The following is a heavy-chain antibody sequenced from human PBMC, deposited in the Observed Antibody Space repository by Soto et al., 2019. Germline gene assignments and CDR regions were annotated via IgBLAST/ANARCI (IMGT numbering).Heavy chain of an antibody. CDR1: GGTFSNDI. D-gene: IGHD5-12*01. CDR2: IIPLLDIA. Sequence: QVQVVQSGAEVKKPGSSVKVSCKASGGTFSNDIITWVRQAPGQGLEWMGRIIPLLDIANYAQKFQGRVTITADKXTXTXXMELNSLRSEDTAVYYCVRDSPIGSTYSGYDGIDYWGQVTLVTVSS. CDR3: VRDSPIGSTYSGYDGIDY. V-gene: IGHV1-69*08. J-gene: IGHJ4*02.